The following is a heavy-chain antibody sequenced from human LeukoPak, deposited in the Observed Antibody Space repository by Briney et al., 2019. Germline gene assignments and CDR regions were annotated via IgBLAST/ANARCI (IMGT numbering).Heavy chain of an antibody. CDR2: ISSSSSYI. CDR3: ARGLWELPYYFDY. V-gene: IGHV3-21*01. D-gene: IGHD1-26*01. CDR1: GFTFSSYS. J-gene: IGHJ4*02. Sequence: GGSLRLSCAASGFTFSSYSMNWVRQAPGKGLEWVLSISSSSSYIYYADSVKGRFTISRDNAKNSLYLQMNSLRAEDTAVYYCARGLWELPYYFDYWGQGTLVTVSS.